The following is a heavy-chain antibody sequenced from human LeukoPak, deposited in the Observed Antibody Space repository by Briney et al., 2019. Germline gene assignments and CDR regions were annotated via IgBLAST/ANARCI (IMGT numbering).Heavy chain of an antibody. V-gene: IGHV3-53*01. D-gene: IGHD3-22*01. CDR2: IYSGGRT. CDR3: AIYDSSGYYNY. J-gene: IGHJ4*02. CDR1: GFTVSSND. Sequence: GGSLRLSCAASGFTVSSNDMSWVRQAPGKGLEWVSVIYSGGRTFYADSVKGRFTISRDNSKNTLYLQMNSLRAEDTAVYYCAIYDSSGYYNYWGQGTLVTVSS.